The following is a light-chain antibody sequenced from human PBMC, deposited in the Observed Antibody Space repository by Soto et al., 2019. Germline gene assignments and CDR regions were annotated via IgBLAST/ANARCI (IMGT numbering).Light chain of an antibody. CDR1: QSISNW. CDR3: QQYNSYPYT. CDR2: DAS. Sequence: DIQMTQSPSTLSASVGDRFTITCRASQSISNWLAWYQQKPGKAPRLLIYDASSLESGVPSRFSGSGSGTEFTLTISSLYPDDFATYYCQQYNSYPYTFGQGTKLEIK. J-gene: IGKJ2*01. V-gene: IGKV1-5*01.